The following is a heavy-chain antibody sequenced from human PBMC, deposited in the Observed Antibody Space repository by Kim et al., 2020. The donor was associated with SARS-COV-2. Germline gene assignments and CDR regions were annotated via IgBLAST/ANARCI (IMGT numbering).Heavy chain of an antibody. V-gene: IGHV3-23*05. CDR3: AREWGGVRVGFDY. Sequence: YEDSVKGRFIISRDNSKNTLYLQMNGLTTEDTAVYFCAREWGGVRVGFDYWGRGSLVTVSS. J-gene: IGHJ5*01. D-gene: IGHD3-16*01.